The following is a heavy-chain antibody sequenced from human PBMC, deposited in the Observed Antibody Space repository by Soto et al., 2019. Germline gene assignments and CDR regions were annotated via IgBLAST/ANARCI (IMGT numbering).Heavy chain of an antibody. CDR1: GYTFTSYG. CDR3: ASRRGGDILTVGAFDI. Sequence: ASVKVSCKASGYTFTSYGISWVRQAPGQGLEWMGWISAYNGNTNYAQKLQGRVTMTTDTSTSTAYMELRSLRSDDTAVYYCASRRGGDILTVGAFDIWGQGTMVTVSS. D-gene: IGHD3-9*01. J-gene: IGHJ3*02. CDR2: ISAYNGNT. V-gene: IGHV1-18*01.